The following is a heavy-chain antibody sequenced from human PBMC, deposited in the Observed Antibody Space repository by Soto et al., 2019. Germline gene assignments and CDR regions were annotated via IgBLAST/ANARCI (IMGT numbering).Heavy chain of an antibody. CDR3: ARGTRGDDFWSGPHYYYYGMDV. V-gene: IGHV4-30-2*01. J-gene: IGHJ6*02. CDR1: GGSISSGGYS. CDR2: IYHSGST. Sequence: SETLSLTCAVSGGSISSGGYSWSWIRQPPGKGLEWIGYIYHSGSTYYNPSLKSRVTISVDRSKNQFSLKLSSVTAADTAVYYCARGTRGDDFWSGPHYYYYGMDVWGQGTTVTVSS. D-gene: IGHD3-3*01.